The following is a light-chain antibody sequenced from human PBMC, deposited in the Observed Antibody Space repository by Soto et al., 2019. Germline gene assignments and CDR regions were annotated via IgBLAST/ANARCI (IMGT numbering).Light chain of an antibody. CDR3: SSYTSSSLYV. J-gene: IGLJ1*01. V-gene: IGLV2-14*01. CDR2: DVS. Sequence: QSALTQPASVSGSPGQSITISCTGTSSDVGGYNYVSWYQQHPGKAPKLMIYDVSNRPSGVSNRFSGSKSDNTASLTISGLQAEDEADYYCSSYTSSSLYVFGTGTKLT. CDR1: SSDVGGYNY.